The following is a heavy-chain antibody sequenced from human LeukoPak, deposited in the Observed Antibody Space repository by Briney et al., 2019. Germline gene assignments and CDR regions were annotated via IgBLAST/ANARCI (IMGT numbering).Heavy chain of an antibody. CDR2: ISYDGSNK. Sequence: GGSLRLYCAASGLTFRSYAMHWVRQAPGKGLEWVAVISYDGSNKYYADSVKGRFTISRDNSKNTLYLQMNSLRAEDTAVYYCAREGDYGDYLDYWGQGPLVTVSS. CDR1: GLTFRSYA. D-gene: IGHD4-17*01. J-gene: IGHJ4*02. CDR3: AREGDYGDYLDY. V-gene: IGHV3-30*04.